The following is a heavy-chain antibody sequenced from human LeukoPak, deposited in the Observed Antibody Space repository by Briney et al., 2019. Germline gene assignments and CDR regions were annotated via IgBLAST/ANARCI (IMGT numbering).Heavy chain of an antibody. CDR3: AKVKGGWYYFDY. CDR1: GFTFSSYA. CDR2: ISGNDGST. Sequence: PGGSLRLSCAASGFTFSSYAMSWVRQAPGKGLEWVSTISGNDGSTYCADSVKGRFTISRDNSKNTLYLQMNSLRAEDTAVYYCAKVKGGWYYFDYWGQGTLVTVSS. J-gene: IGHJ4*02. D-gene: IGHD6-19*01. V-gene: IGHV3-23*01.